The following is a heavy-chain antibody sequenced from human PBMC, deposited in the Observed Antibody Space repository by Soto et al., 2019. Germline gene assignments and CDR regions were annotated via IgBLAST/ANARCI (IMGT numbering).Heavy chain of an antibody. CDR2: ISGSGGST. V-gene: IGHV3-23*01. J-gene: IGHJ6*03. CDR1: RFTFSSYA. Sequence: GGSLRLSCAASRFTFSSYAVSWVRQPPGKGLEWVSGISGSGGSTFYADSVKGRFTISRDNSKNTLFLQMNSLRAEDTAVYYCAKTASVSNYYDYYYMDVWGKGTTGTVSS. D-gene: IGHD2-21*02. CDR3: AKTASVSNYYDYYYMDV.